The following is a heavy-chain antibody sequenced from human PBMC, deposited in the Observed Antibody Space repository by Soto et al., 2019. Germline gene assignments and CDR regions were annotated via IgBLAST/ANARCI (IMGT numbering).Heavy chain of an antibody. CDR1: GFTFSYHA. CDR2: ISYDGDNK. V-gene: IGHV3-30-3*01. Sequence: GGSLRLSCVASGFTFSYHALNWVRQAPGKGLERVAVISYDGDNKYIAESVKGRFTISRDNSKNTVSLQMNSLRAEDTAMYFCARGTTTSAFSAMDVWGQGTTVTVSS. J-gene: IGHJ6*02. D-gene: IGHD1-1*01. CDR3: ARGTTTSAFSAMDV.